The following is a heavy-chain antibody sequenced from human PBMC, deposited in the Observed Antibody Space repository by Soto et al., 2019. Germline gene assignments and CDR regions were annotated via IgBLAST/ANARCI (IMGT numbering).Heavy chain of an antibody. CDR3: ARLGVAAASKIDY. V-gene: IGHV4-59*01. D-gene: IGHD2-15*01. CDR1: GGSISSYY. J-gene: IGHJ4*02. CDR2: IYYSWST. Sequence: SETLSLTCTVSGGSISSYYWSWIRQPPGKGLELIGYIYYSWSTNYNPSLKSRVTISVDTSKNQFSLKLSSVTAADTAVYYCARLGVAAASKIDYWGQGTLVTVSS.